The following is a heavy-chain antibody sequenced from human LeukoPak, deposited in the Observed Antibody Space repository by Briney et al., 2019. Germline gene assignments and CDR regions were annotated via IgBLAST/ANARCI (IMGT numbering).Heavy chain of an antibody. J-gene: IGHJ4*02. CDR2: ISGSGGST. CDR3: AKDLDCSSTSCDRDY. V-gene: IGHV3-23*01. Sequence: GASLRLSCAASGFTFSSYAMSWVRQAPGKGLEWVSAISGSGGSTYYADSVKGRFTISRDNSKNTLYLQMNSLRAEDTAVYHCAKDLDCSSTSCDRDYWGQGTLDTVSS. D-gene: IGHD2-2*02. CDR1: GFTFSSYA.